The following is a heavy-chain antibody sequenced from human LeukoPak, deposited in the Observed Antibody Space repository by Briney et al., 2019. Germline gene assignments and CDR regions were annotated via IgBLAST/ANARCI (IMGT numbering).Heavy chain of an antibody. J-gene: IGHJ4*02. CDR2: INAGKGNT. D-gene: IGHD5-12*01. CDR1: GYTFTSYN. CDR3: ARPNTAVEVDKDLDC. V-gene: IGHV1-3*01. Sequence: ASVKVSCKASGYTFTSYNIHWVRQAPGQRLEWMGRINAGKGNTEYSQKFQGRVIITRDTSASTAYMELSSLRSEGTAVYYCARPNTAVEVDKDLDCWGQGTLVTVSS.